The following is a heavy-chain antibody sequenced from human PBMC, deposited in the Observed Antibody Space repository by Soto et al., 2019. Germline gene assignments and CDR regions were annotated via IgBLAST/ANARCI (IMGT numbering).Heavy chain of an antibody. J-gene: IGHJ6*02. Sequence: VQLVESAGGLVKPGGSLRLSCVASGFSFNEAWMNWVRQAPGEGLEWVGRIKTSAGGGATDYAAPVQGRFTISRDDSKNALYLHMSSLRTEDTAMYYCTTASVEGIWGQGTTVTASS. CDR1: GFSFNEAW. V-gene: IGHV3-15*07. CDR3: TTASVEGI. CDR2: IKTSAGGGAT. D-gene: IGHD2-15*01.